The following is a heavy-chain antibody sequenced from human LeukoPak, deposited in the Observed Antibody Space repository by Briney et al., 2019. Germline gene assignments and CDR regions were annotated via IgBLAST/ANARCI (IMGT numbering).Heavy chain of an antibody. V-gene: IGHV4-59*12. Sequence: SETLSLTCTVSGGSISSYYWSWVRQFPGKGLEWIGYISDSGSTNYSPSLESRVAMSIDTSNNQFTLKLSSVTAADTAVYYCARESRSLWNWLDPWGQGTLVTVSS. CDR3: ARESRSLWNWLDP. CDR1: GGSISSYY. D-gene: IGHD5/OR15-5a*01. J-gene: IGHJ5*02. CDR2: ISDSGST.